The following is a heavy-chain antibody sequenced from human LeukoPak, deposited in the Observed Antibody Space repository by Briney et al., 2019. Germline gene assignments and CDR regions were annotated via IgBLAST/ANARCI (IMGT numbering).Heavy chain of an antibody. CDR3: AKDRLGSSWYYFDY. Sequence: GGSLRLSCAASGFTFSGYWMSWVRQAPGKGLEWVSAISGSGGSTYYADSVKGRFTISRDNSKNTLNLQMNSLRAEDTAVYYCAKDRLGSSWYYFDYWGQGTLVTVSS. V-gene: IGHV3-23*01. CDR2: ISGSGGST. CDR1: GFTFSGYW. J-gene: IGHJ4*02. D-gene: IGHD6-13*01.